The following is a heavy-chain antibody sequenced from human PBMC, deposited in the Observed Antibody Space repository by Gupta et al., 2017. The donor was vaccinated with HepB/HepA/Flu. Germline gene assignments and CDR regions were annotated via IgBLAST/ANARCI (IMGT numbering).Heavy chain of an antibody. CDR1: GFTFTNHA. D-gene: IGHD2-21*01. Sequence: EVQLSESGGKLVQPGGSLRLSCVASGFTFTNHAMSWVRQAPGKGPEWVSAISGTGEMTYQTQSVKGRFTVSRDNSRNTLYLQMRRLTVEDSAVYYCARDPLVAALSYYFDFWGQGTLVTVSS. CDR2: ISGTGEMT. J-gene: IGHJ4*02. V-gene: IGHV3-23*01. CDR3: ARDPLVAALSYYFDF.